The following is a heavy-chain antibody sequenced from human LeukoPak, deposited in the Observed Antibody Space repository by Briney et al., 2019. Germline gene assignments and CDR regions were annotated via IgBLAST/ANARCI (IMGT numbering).Heavy chain of an antibody. J-gene: IGHJ4*02. V-gene: IGHV4-39*01. CDR3: ARRKGATMIDY. CDR2: IYYSGST. D-gene: IGHD1-26*01. Sequence: SETLSLTCTVSGGSISSSSYYWGWIRQPPGKGPEWIGSIYYSGSTYYNPSLKSRVAISVDTSKNQFSLKLSSVTAADTAVYYCARRKGATMIDYWGQGTLVTVSS. CDR1: GGSISSSSYY.